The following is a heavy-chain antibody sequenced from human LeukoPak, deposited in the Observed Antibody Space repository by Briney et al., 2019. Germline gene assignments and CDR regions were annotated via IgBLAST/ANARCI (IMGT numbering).Heavy chain of an antibody. D-gene: IGHD6-19*01. J-gene: IGHJ6*03. V-gene: IGHV1-2*02. CDR3: ARDKGSSGWFYYYYFMDL. Sequence: ASVTLSCKASGYTFSGSYIHWVRQAPGQGLEWMGWINPKSGDTKYSQKFQGRVSTTSDTSIATAYMELSRLNSDDTAVYYCARDKGSSGWFYYYYFMDLWGRGTTVTVSS. CDR1: GYTFSGSY. CDR2: INPKSGDT.